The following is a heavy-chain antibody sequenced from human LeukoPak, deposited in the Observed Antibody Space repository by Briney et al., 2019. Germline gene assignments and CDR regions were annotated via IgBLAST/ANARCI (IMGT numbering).Heavy chain of an antibody. CDR1: GGTFSSYA. D-gene: IGHD6-19*01. CDR3: ARCRSGWGKIKLDY. V-gene: IGHV1-69*13. J-gene: IGHJ4*02. CDR2: IIPIFGTA. Sequence: ASVKVSCKASGGTFSSYAISWVRQAPGQGLEWMGGIIPIFGTANYAQKFQGRVTITADESTSTAYMELSSLRSEDTAVYYCARCRSGWGKIKLDYWGQGTLVTVSS.